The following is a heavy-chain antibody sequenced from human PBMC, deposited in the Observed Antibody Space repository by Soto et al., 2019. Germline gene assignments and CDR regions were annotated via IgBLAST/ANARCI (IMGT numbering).Heavy chain of an antibody. CDR3: ARGPSYSDYSNDWFFDS. CDR1: GFTFSGYW. CDR2: IKKDGTEK. Sequence: EVQLVESGGVFVQPGGSLRLACAASGFTFSGYWMTWVLQAPGKGLEWVADIKKDGTEKYYVDSLKGRFTISRDNAKKSVYLQMNGLTVEDTAVYRCARGPSYSDYSNDWFFDSLGQGALVTVSS. D-gene: IGHD3-9*01. J-gene: IGHJ4*02. V-gene: IGHV3-7*03.